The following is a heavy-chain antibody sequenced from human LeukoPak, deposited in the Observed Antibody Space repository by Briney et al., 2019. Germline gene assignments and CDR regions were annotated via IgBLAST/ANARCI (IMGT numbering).Heavy chain of an antibody. CDR2: IKPAGSEK. J-gene: IGHJ6*03. Sequence: PGGSLRLSCAVSRITCGTYWMSWVRQAPGKGLERVANIKPAGSEKYYVDSVKGRFSISRDNAKNSLHLQMNSLRAEDTAVYYCAREVVLAPPDYYYYYYMDVWGKGTTVTISS. V-gene: IGHV3-7*01. CDR1: RITCGTYW. CDR3: AREVVLAPPDYYYYYYMDV. D-gene: IGHD2-8*02.